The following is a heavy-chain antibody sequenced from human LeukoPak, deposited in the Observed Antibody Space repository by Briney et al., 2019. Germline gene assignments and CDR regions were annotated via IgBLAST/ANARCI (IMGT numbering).Heavy chain of an antibody. D-gene: IGHD6-19*01. Sequence: PSETLSLTCTVSGGSVSSGGYYWSWIRQPPGKGLEWIGSIYYSGSTYYNPSLKSRVTISVDTSKNQFSLKLSSVTAADTAVYYCARGFSQWLVYLRFDYWGQGTLVTVSS. J-gene: IGHJ4*02. CDR2: IYYSGST. V-gene: IGHV4-39*07. CDR1: GGSVSSGGYY. CDR3: ARGFSQWLVYLRFDY.